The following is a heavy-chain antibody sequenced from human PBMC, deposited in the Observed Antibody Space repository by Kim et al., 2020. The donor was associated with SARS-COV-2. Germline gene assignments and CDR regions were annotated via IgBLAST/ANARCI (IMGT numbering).Heavy chain of an antibody. D-gene: IGHD1-26*01. J-gene: IGHJ5*02. CDR2: ISSSSSYI. CDR1: GFTFSSYS. Sequence: GGSLRLSCAASGFTFSSYSMNWVRQAPGKGLEWVSSISSSSSYIYYADSVKGRFTISRDNAKNSLYLQMNSLRAEDTAVYYCARDPPLVPYSGSYYDWFDPWGQGTLVTVSS. CDR3: ARDPPLVPYSGSYYDWFDP. V-gene: IGHV3-21*01.